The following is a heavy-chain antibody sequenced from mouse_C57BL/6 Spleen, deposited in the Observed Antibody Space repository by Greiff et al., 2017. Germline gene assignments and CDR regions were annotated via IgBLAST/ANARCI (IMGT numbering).Heavy chain of an antibody. J-gene: IGHJ3*01. CDR2: INPGSGGN. D-gene: IGHD2-5*01. Sequence: QVQLQQSGAELVRPGTSVKVSCKASGYAFTNYLIEWVKQRPGQGLEWIGVINPGSGGNNYNEKFKGKATLTADKSSSTAYMQLSSLTSEDSAVYFCARYSNYEPWFAYWGQGTLVTVSA. V-gene: IGHV1-54*01. CDR3: ARYSNYEPWFAY. CDR1: GYAFTNYL.